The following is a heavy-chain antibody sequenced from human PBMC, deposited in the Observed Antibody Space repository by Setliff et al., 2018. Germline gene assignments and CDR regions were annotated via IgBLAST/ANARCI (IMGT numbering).Heavy chain of an antibody. CDR2: MWYDGSSQ. Sequence: GGSLRLSCVVSGITISNNFWSWVRQAPGKGLEWVAVMWYDGSSQFYADSVKGRFTISRDNSRNTVYLQMDSLGVEDTAVYYCARTGSGSGCYAGLESWGQGTPVTVSS. CDR1: GITISNNF. CDR3: ARTGSGSGCYAGLES. D-gene: IGHD2-15*01. J-gene: IGHJ4*02. V-gene: IGHV3-33*08.